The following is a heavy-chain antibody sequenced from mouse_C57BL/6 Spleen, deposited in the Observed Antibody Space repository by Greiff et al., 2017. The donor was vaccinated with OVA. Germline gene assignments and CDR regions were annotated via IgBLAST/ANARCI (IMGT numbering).Heavy chain of an antibody. J-gene: IGHJ3*01. CDR3: ARGETAQVTGFAY. CDR2: ISSGSSTI. Sequence: EVKLVEPGGGLVKPGGSLKLSCAASGFTFSDYGMHWVRQAPEQGLEWVAYISSGSSTIYYADTVKGRFTISRDNAKNTLFLQMTSLRSKDTAMYYCARGETAQVTGFAYWGQGTLVTVSA. D-gene: IGHD3-2*02. V-gene: IGHV5-17*01. CDR1: GFTFSDYG.